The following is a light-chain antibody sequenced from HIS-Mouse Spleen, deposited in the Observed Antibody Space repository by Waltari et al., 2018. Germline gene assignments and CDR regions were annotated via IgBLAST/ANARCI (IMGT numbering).Light chain of an antibody. CDR1: SSDVGGYNY. Sequence: QSITISCTGTSSDVGGYNYVSWYQQHPGKAPKLMIYEVSNRPSGVSNRFSGSKSGNTASLTISVLQAEDEADYYCSSYTSSSTLVFGGGTKLTVL. CDR3: SSYTSSSTLV. J-gene: IGLJ3*02. CDR2: EVS. V-gene: IGLV2-14*01.